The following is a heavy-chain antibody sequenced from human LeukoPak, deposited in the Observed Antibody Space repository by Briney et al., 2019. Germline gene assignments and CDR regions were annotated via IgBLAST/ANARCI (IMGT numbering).Heavy chain of an antibody. J-gene: IGHJ5*02. Sequence: GESLQISCKGSGSSFTNYWIGWVRQMPGKGLEWMGIIFPGDSHTRYSPSFQGQVTMSADKSISTAYLQWSSLRASDTAMYYCARSSVNWFDPWGQGTLVTVSS. V-gene: IGHV5-51*01. CDR2: IFPGDSHT. CDR1: GSSFTNYW. D-gene: IGHD3-3*01. CDR3: ARSSVNWFDP.